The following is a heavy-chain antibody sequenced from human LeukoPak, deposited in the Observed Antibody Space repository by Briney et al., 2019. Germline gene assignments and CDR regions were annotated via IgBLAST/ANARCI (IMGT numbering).Heavy chain of an antibody. J-gene: IGHJ6*02. CDR2: IYYSGST. CDR3: ARALLTGSWGYYYGMDV. Sequence: SETLSLTCAVYGGSFSGYYWSWIRQPPGKGLEWIGYIYYSGSTNYNPSLKSRVTISVDTSKNQFSLKLSSVTAADTAVYYCARALLTGSWGYYYGMDVWGQGTTVTVSS. CDR1: GGSFSGYY. D-gene: IGHD3-9*01. V-gene: IGHV4-59*01.